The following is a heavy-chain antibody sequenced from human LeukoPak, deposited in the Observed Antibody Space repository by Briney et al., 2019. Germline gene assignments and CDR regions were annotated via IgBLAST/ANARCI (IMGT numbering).Heavy chain of an antibody. J-gene: IGHJ5*02. Sequence: ASVKVSCKVSGYTLTELSMHWVRQAPGKGLEWMGGFDPEDGETIYAQKFQGRVTMTEDTSTDTAYMEPSSLRSEDTAVYYCATGFHGYRYAGWFDPWGQGTLVTVSS. CDR2: FDPEDGET. V-gene: IGHV1-24*01. D-gene: IGHD5-18*01. CDR3: ATGFHGYRYAGWFDP. CDR1: GYTLTELS.